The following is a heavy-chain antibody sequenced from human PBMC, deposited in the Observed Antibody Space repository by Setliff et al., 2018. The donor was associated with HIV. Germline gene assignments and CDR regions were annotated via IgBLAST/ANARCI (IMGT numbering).Heavy chain of an antibody. V-gene: IGHV4-39*01. CDR2: IYYSGST. CDR1: GGSISGSNYY. D-gene: IGHD4-17*01. J-gene: IGHJ5*02. Sequence: SETLSLTCTVSGGSISGSNYYWGWIRQPPGKGLEWIGSIYYSGSTYYNPSLKSRVTISVDTSRNQFSLKLSAATAADTAVYYCARVWLHFGDDIPRFDPWGQGILITVSS. CDR3: ARVWLHFGDDIPRFDP.